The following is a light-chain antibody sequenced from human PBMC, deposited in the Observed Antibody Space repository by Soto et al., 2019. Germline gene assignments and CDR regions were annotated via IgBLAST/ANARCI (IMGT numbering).Light chain of an antibody. CDR2: SHN. CDR3: ATWDDSLDGYV. Sequence: QSVLTQPPSASGTPRQRVTISCSGSSSNIGSNTVNWYQQLPGTAPKLLIYSHNQRPSGVPDRFSVSKSGTSASRAISGLQSEDEADYYCATWDDSLDGYVFGTGTKVTVL. CDR1: SSNIGSNT. V-gene: IGLV1-44*01. J-gene: IGLJ1*01.